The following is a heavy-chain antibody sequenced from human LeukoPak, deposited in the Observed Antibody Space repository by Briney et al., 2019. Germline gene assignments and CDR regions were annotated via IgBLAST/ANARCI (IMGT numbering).Heavy chain of an antibody. CDR3: ARDYYPADSGYDSSPGY. CDR1: GYTFTNFG. Sequence: GASVKVSCTASGYTFTNFGISWVRQAPGQGLEWMGWISAYNGNTNYAQKLQGRVTMTTDTSTSTAYMELRSLRSDDTAVYYCARDYYPADSGYDSSPGYWGQGTLVTVSS. CDR2: ISAYNGNT. V-gene: IGHV1-18*01. D-gene: IGHD5-12*01. J-gene: IGHJ4*02.